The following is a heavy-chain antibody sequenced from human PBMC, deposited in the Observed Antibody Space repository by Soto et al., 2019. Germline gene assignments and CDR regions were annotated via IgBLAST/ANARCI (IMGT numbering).Heavy chain of an antibody. D-gene: IGHD2-15*01. CDR1: GGSFNDFY. Sequence: QMHIQQWGAGLLKPSETLSLTCAVSGGSFNDFYWNWVRQPPGEGLEWIGEVNHAGGTDYNPSLKSRVTISEDRSKNRLSLRLKSVTVADTATYYCARRGRYGGRSYTGWGQGTLVTVSS. CDR3: ARRGRYGGRSYTG. V-gene: IGHV4-34*01. CDR2: VNHAGGT. J-gene: IGHJ4*02.